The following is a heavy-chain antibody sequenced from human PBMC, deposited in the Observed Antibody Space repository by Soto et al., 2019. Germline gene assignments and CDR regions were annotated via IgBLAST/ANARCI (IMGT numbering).Heavy chain of an antibody. J-gene: IGHJ4*02. V-gene: IGHV1-69*13. Sequence: SVKVSCKASGGTFSSYAISWVRQAPGQGLEWMGGIIPIFGTANYAQKFQGRVTITADESTSTAYMELNSLRAEDTAVYYCARDLSGYCSGGSCYLSYFDYWGQGTLVTVSS. CDR3: ARDLSGYCSGGSCYLSYFDY. D-gene: IGHD2-15*01. CDR1: GGTFSSYA. CDR2: IIPIFGTA.